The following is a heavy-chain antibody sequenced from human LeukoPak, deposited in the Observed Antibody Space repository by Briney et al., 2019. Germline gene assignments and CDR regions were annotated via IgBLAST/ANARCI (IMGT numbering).Heavy chain of an antibody. CDR3: ARDAFITIFGVAHMGGNWFDP. Sequence: GGSLRLSCAASGFTFSNYWMSWVRQAPGKGLEWVANIKEDGSEKYYVDSVKGRFTISRDNAKNSLYLQMNSLRAEDTAVYYCARDAFITIFGVAHMGGNWFDPWGQGTLVTVSS. CDR2: IKEDGSEK. V-gene: IGHV3-7*01. J-gene: IGHJ5*02. CDR1: GFTFSNYW. D-gene: IGHD3-3*01.